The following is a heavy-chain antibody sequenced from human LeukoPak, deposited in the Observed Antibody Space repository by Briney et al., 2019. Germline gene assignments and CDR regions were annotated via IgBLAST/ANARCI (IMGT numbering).Heavy chain of an antibody. CDR1: GGSFNAYA. D-gene: IGHD5-18*01. CDR3: ARGLDASMETAYDY. Sequence: ASVKVSCKASGGSFNAYAISWVRQAPGQGLEWMGGIIPIFGTSNYAQKLQGRVTISTDESTSTAYMEVSSLRSEDTAIYYCARGLDASMETAYDYWGQGTQVTVSS. V-gene: IGHV1-69*05. CDR2: IIPIFGTS. J-gene: IGHJ4*02.